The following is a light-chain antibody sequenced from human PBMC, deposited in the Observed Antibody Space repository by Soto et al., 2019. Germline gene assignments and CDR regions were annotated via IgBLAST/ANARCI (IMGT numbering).Light chain of an antibody. Sequence: QSALTQPASVSGSPGQAITISCTGTSRDVGGYSYVSWYQQHPGKAPKLLIYDVNVRPSGISNRFSGSKSGDTASLTISGLQAEDEADYHCSSYTSSGTVVFGGGSKLTVL. V-gene: IGLV2-14*03. CDR1: SRDVGGYSY. CDR3: SSYTSSGTVV. J-gene: IGLJ2*01. CDR2: DVN.